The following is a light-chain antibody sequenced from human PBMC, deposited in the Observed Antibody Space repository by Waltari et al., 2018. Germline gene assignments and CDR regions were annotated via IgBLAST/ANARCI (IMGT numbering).Light chain of an antibody. CDR3: QQYYNTPWT. Sequence: DIVMTQSPDSLAVSLGERATINCKSSQSVLYRSNNNNYLAWYQQKPGQPPKLLIYWASTRESGVPDRFSGSGSGKDFTLAISSLQVADVAVYYCQQYYNTPWTFGQGTKVEIK. J-gene: IGKJ1*01. CDR2: WAS. V-gene: IGKV4-1*01. CDR1: QSVLYRSNNNNY.